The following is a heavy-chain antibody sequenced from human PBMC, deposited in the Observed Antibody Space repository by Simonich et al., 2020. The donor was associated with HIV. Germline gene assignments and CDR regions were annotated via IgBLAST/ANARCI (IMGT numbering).Heavy chain of an antibody. V-gene: IGHV4-34*01. Sequence: QVQLQQWGAGLLKSSETLSLTCAVSGGSFSGYYWSRIRQPAGKGLEWIGEINHSGSTKYKSSLKSRVTISVDTSKNQFSLKLTSVTAADTAVYYCAREKGSSYDYWGQGTLVTVSS. CDR2: INHSGST. CDR1: GGSFSGYY. D-gene: IGHD6-13*01. J-gene: IGHJ4*02. CDR3: AREKGSSYDY.